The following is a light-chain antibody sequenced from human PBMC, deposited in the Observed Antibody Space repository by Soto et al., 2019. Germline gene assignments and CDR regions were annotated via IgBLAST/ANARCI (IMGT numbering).Light chain of an antibody. CDR1: RGISSY. J-gene: IGKJ2*01. V-gene: IGKV1-9*01. CDR3: QQLDSYPYT. CDR2: AAS. Sequence: DIQLTQSPSFLSASVGDRVTITCRASRGISSYLAWFQQIPGKPPKLVIYAASTLQPGVPSRFIGGGSVTEFTLTISSLQPDDFATYYCQQLDSYPYTFGQGTKLEIK.